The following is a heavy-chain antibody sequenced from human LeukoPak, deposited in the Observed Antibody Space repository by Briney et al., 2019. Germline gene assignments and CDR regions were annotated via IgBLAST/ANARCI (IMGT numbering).Heavy chain of an antibody. V-gene: IGHV3-11*04. Sequence: GGSLRLSCAASGFTFGDYYMSWIRQAPGKGLEWISYITFSSKTIYYADSVKGRFTISRDNAKNSLYLQMNTLRAEDTAVYYCARDLVWFGEPKGYYNYMDVWGKGTTVTVSS. CDR3: ARDLVWFGEPKGYYNYMDV. CDR1: GFTFGDYY. J-gene: IGHJ6*03. CDR2: ITFSSKTI. D-gene: IGHD3-10*01.